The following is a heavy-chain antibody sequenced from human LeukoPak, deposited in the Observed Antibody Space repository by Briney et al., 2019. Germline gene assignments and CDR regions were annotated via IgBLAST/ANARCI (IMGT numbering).Heavy chain of an antibody. Sequence: GGSLRLSCTASGFTFGDYAMSWVRQAPGKGLECVANIKQDGSEKYYVDSVKGRFTISRDNAKNSLYLQMNSLRAEDTAMYYCAREDPRETLRYFDWLLAAFDYWGQGTLVTVSS. CDR2: IKQDGSEK. D-gene: IGHD3-9*01. V-gene: IGHV3-7*01. J-gene: IGHJ4*02. CDR1: GFTFGDYA. CDR3: AREDPRETLRYFDWLLAAFDY.